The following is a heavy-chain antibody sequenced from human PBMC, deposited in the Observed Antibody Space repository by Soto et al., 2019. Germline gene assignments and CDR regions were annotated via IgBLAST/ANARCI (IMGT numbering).Heavy chain of an antibody. CDR2: ISAYNGNT. Sequence: ASVKVSCKASGYTFTDYGISWVRQAPGQGLEWMGWISAYNGNTYYVQNLQGRVTMTTDTSTTTAYMELRSLRSDDTAVYYCARDDIGLTEPPDYWGQGTLVTVSS. V-gene: IGHV1-18*01. J-gene: IGHJ4*02. CDR1: GYTFTDYG. CDR3: ARDDIGLTEPPDY. D-gene: IGHD2-21*02.